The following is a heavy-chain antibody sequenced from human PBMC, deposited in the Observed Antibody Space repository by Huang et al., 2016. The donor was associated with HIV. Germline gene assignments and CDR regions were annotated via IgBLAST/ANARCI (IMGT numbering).Heavy chain of an antibody. V-gene: IGHV3-23*01. J-gene: IGHJ4*02. CDR1: GFTFSSYA. CDR3: AKDPYSSSWFDHFDY. D-gene: IGHD6-13*01. Sequence: EVQLLESGGGLVQPGGSLRLSCAASGFTFSSYAMGWVRQAPGKGLQWVSVISVGGGSTDYADSVKGRFTISRDNSKNTLYLQMNSLRAEDAAVYYCAKDPYSSSWFDHFDYWGQGTLVTVSS. CDR2: ISVGGGST.